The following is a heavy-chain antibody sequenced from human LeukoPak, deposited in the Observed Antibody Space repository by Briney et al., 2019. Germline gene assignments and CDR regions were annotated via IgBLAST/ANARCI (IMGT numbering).Heavy chain of an antibody. CDR3: AKRRQSGIGSLYYFDS. CDR1: GFTFSSYW. V-gene: IGHV3-23*01. Sequence: PGGSLRLSCAASGFTFSSYWMSWVRQAPGMRLEWVSAISTSGDSTYYTDSVKGRFTISRDNSKNTLYLQMNSLAAEDTAIYFCAKRRQSGIGSLYYFDSWGQGTLVTVSS. J-gene: IGHJ4*02. CDR2: ISTSGDST. D-gene: IGHD1-14*01.